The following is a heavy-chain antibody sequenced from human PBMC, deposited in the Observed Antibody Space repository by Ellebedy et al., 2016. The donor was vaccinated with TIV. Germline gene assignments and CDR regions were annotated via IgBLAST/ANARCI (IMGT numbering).Heavy chain of an antibody. CDR1: GYTFTSYW. J-gene: IGHJ4*02. CDR2: IYPGDSET. CDR3: ARRYDGSGYVDF. Sequence: PGVSLRLSCKTSGYTFTSYWIGWVRQMPGKGLEWIGIIYPGDSETRYNPSFQGQVTISADKSISTAYLQWSSLKASDTAMYYCARRYDGSGYVDFWGQGTLVTVSS. D-gene: IGHD3-22*01. V-gene: IGHV5-51*01.